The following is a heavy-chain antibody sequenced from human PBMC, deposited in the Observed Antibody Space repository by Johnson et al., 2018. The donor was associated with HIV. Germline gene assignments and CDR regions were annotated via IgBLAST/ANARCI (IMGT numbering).Heavy chain of an antibody. Sequence: VQLVESGGGLVQPGGSLRLSCAASGFTFSSYWMSWVRQAPGKGLEWVANIKQDGSDKYYVDSVKGRFTISRDNAKNSRYLQMISLRAEDTAVYYCARAGWLQSRVDAFDIWGQGTMVTVSS. CDR3: ARAGWLQSRVDAFDI. J-gene: IGHJ3*02. D-gene: IGHD5-24*01. V-gene: IGHV3-7*05. CDR2: IKQDGSDK. CDR1: GFTFSSYW.